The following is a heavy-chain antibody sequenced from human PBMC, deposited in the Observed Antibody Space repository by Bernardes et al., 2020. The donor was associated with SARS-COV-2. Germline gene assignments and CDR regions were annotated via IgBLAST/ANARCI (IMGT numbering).Heavy chain of an antibody. J-gene: IGHJ4*02. CDR2: IRSKANSHAT. Sequence: GGSLRLSCEASGFVFSDSAIHWVRQASGKGLEWVGRIRSKANSHATTSAASVQGRFTISRDDSKNTAYLQMNSLKTEDTAVYYCTIRLVPVGRFDYWGQGALVTVS. CDR1: GFVFSDSA. CDR3: TIRLVPVGRFDY. V-gene: IGHV3-73*01. D-gene: IGHD4-17*01.